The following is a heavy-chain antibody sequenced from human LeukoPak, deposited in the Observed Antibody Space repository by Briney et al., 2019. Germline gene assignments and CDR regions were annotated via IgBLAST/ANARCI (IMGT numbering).Heavy chain of an antibody. CDR3: AKAATGTTSRVWFDP. CDR1: GGTFSSYA. CDR2: IIPSFGTA. V-gene: IGHV1-69*01. J-gene: IGHJ5*02. D-gene: IGHD1-1*01. Sequence: SVKVSCKASGGTFSSYAISSVRQAPGQGLEWMGGIIPSFGTANYAQKFQGIVTITADESTSPAYMELSSLRSEEAAVYYGAKAATGTTSRVWFDPWGQGTLVTVSS.